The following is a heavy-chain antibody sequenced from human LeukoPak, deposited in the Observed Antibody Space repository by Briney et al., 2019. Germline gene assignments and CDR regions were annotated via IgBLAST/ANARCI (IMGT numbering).Heavy chain of an antibody. CDR3: ARDNGATITGNLDY. Sequence: APVKVSCKASGYTFTGYYMHWVRQAPGQGLEWMGWINPNSGGTNYAQKFQGRVTMTRDTSISTAYMELSRLRSDDTAVYYCARDNGATITGNLDYWGQGTLVTVSS. V-gene: IGHV1-2*02. J-gene: IGHJ4*02. D-gene: IGHD5-24*01. CDR2: INPNSGGT. CDR1: GYTFTGYY.